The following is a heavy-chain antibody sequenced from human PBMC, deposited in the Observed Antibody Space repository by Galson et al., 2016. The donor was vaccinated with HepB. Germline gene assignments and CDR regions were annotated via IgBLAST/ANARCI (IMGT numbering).Heavy chain of an antibody. CDR3: GKGVGPTTCLDY. Sequence: SLRLSCAAAGFSFSSYAMSWVRQAPGKGLEWVAGIDGSGHTTYYVDSAKGRFTISRDNSKNTLYLQMNSLRGDDTAIYYCGKGVGPTTCLDYWGQGTLVTVSS. J-gene: IGHJ4*02. CDR2: IDGSGHTT. V-gene: IGHV3-23*01. CDR1: GFSFSSYA. D-gene: IGHD1-26*01.